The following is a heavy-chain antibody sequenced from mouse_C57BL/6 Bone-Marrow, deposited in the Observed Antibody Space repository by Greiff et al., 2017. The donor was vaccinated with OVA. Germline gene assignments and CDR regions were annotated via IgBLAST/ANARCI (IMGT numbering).Heavy chain of an antibody. CDR1: GYTFTSYD. V-gene: IGHV1-85*01. Sequence: QVQLQQSGPELVKPGASVKLSCKASGYTFTSYDINWVKQRPGQGLEWIGWIYPRDGSTKYNEKFKGKATLTVDTSSSTAYMERHSLTSEDSAVYFGARLYYGSSYWYFDYWGQGTTLTVSS. CDR2: IYPRDGST. J-gene: IGHJ2*01. D-gene: IGHD1-1*01. CDR3: ARLYYGSSYWYFDY.